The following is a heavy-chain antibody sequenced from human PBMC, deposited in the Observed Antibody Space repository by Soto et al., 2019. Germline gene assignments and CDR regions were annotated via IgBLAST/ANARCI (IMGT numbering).Heavy chain of an antibody. CDR2: ISAYHGNT. CDR3: ARGIAARPALYLDL. D-gene: IGHD6-6*01. CDR1: GYTFTSYD. Sequence: ASVKVPCKASGYTFTSYDISWVRQAPGQGLEWMGWISAYHGNTNYAQMLQGRVTMTTDTSTSTAYMELRSLRSDDTAVYYCARGIAARPALYLDLWGRGSLVTVSS. V-gene: IGHV1-18*04. J-gene: IGHJ2*01.